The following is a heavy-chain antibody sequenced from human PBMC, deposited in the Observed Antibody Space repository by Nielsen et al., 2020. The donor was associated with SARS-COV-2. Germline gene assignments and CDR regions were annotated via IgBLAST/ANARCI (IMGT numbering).Heavy chain of an antibody. J-gene: IGHJ4*02. D-gene: IGHD3-3*01. Sequence: GESLKISCAASGFIFSTYTMNWVRQAPGKGLEWLSSIRSSTSYIYYADSVKGRFTISRDNAKNSLYLQMNSLRAEDTAVYYCARGDFWSGYYLDYWGQGTLVTVSS. CDR3: ARGDFWSGYYLDY. CDR1: GFIFSTYT. CDR2: IRSSTSYI. V-gene: IGHV3-21*01.